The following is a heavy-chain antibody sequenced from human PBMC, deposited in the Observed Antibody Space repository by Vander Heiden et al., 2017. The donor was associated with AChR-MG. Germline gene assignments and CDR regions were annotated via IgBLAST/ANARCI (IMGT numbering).Heavy chain of an antibody. CDR3: ARQSHDSGYDQIGTFDI. Sequence: EVQLVQSGAEAKKPGESLQIPCKASRHSFINHWVGWGRQMPGKGLEWMGIIYPIDSDTRYSPSFQGQVTISGDRSISTAYLQWSSVKASDTAMYYCARQSHDSGYDQIGTFDIWGQGTMVTVSS. D-gene: IGHD5-12*01. J-gene: IGHJ3*02. CDR2: IYPIDSDT. CDR1: RHSFINHW. V-gene: IGHV5-51*01.